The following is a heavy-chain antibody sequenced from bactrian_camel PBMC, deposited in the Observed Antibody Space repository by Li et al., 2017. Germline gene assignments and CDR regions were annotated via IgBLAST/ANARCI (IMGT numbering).Heavy chain of an antibody. CDR2: IDRDGST. CDR1: GYTPCRYD. CDR3: AAEADRQFRLPCYLTADFSY. V-gene: IGHV3S53*01. D-gene: IGHD3*01. Sequence: HVQLVESGGGSVQAGGSLRLSCAASGYTPCRYDMSWYRQVPGKEREFVSAIDRDGSTTYADSVKGRFTISRDNAKNTVYLQMNSLKPDDTAMYYCAAEADRQFRLPCYLTADFSYWGQGTQVTVS. J-gene: IGHJ6*01.